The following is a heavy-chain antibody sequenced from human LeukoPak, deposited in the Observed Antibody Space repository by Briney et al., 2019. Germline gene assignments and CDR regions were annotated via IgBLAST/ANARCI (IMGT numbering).Heavy chain of an antibody. V-gene: IGHV3-21*05. CDR1: GFTFSSYS. CDR2: ISGSGSDI. CDR3: STDPRLLMY. D-gene: IGHD2-8*01. Sequence: GGSLRLSCAASGFTFSSYSMNWVRQAPGKGLEWLAYISGSGSDIYFADSVKGRFTISRDNAKNSLYLQMNSLRPEDTALYYCSTDPRLLMYWGHGTLVTVSS. J-gene: IGHJ4*01.